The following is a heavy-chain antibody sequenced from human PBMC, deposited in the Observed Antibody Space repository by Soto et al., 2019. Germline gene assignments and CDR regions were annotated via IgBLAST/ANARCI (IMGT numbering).Heavy chain of an antibody. CDR2: IYYSGST. Sequence: QVQLQESGPGLVKPSETLSLTCTVSGGSVSSGSYYWSWIRQPPGKGLEWIGYIYYSGSTNYNPSLKSRVTISVDTSKNQFSLKLSSVTAADTAVHYCARYRITVTTHLMDVWGQGTTVTVSS. J-gene: IGHJ6*02. CDR3: ARYRITVTTHLMDV. V-gene: IGHV4-61*01. CDR1: GGSVSSGSYY. D-gene: IGHD4-17*01.